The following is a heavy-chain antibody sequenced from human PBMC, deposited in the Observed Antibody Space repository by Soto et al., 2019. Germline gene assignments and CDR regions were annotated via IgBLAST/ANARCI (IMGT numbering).Heavy chain of an antibody. J-gene: IGHJ4*02. CDR1: GGTFSSYA. CDR2: IIPVFGTG. Sequence: QVQLVQSGAEVKKPGSSVKVSCKASGGTFSSYAISWVRQAPGQGLEWMGGIIPVFGTGIYAQKFQGRVTNTADKSTNTAYMELSSLRSEDTAVYFCARVGGTGGYTYGLDYWGQGTLVTVSS. CDR3: ARVGGTGGYTYGLDY. V-gene: IGHV1-69*06. D-gene: IGHD5-18*01.